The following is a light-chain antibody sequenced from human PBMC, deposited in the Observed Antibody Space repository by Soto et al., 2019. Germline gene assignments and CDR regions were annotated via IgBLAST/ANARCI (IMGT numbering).Light chain of an antibody. J-gene: IGLJ1*01. Sequence: QSALTQPPSASGTPGQRVTMSCSGSSSNIGSNTVNWYQQLPGTAPKLLIYSNDERPSGVPDRFSGSKSGTSASLALSGLQSEDEADYYCAAWDDSLSAYVFGTGTKLTVL. CDR3: AAWDDSLSAYV. CDR1: SSNIGSNT. V-gene: IGLV1-44*01. CDR2: SND.